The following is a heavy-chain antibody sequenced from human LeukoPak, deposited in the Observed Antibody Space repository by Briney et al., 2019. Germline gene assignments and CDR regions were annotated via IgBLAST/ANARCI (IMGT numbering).Heavy chain of an antibody. CDR1: GYTFTGYY. CDR2: INPNSGGT. D-gene: IGHD3-9*01. Sequence: GASVKVSCKASGYTFTGYYMHWVRQAPGQGLEWMGWINPNSGGTNYAQKFQGRVTMTRDTSISTAYMELSRLRSDDTAVYYCARGTYYDILTGYAFDIWGQGTMVTVSS. J-gene: IGHJ3*02. V-gene: IGHV1-2*02. CDR3: ARGTYYDILTGYAFDI.